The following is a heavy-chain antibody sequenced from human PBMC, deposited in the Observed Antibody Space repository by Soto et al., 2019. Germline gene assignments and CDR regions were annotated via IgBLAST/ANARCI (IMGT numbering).Heavy chain of an antibody. Sequence: PGGSLRLSCAASGFTFSTHALSWVRQPPGKGLEWVSAISGSGATTYYADSVKGRFTISRDNPKNTLSLQMNSLRAEDTAVYYCARGNPPLRITIFGVVTPYYFDYWGQGTLVTVYS. CDR2: ISGSGATT. CDR1: GFTFSTHA. D-gene: IGHD3-3*01. CDR3: ARGNPPLRITIFGVVTPYYFDY. J-gene: IGHJ4*02. V-gene: IGHV3-23*01.